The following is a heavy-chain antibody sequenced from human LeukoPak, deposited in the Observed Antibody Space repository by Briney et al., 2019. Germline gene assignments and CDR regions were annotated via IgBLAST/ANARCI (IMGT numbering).Heavy chain of an antibody. Sequence: ASVKVSCKASGGTFSSYAISWVRQAPGQGLEWMGRIIPILGIANYAQKFQGRVTITADKSTSTAYMELSSLRSEDTAVYYCARDICSGGSCYWGQGTLVTVSS. CDR3: ARDICSGGSCY. CDR1: GGTFSSYA. J-gene: IGHJ4*02. D-gene: IGHD2-15*01. CDR2: IIPILGIA. V-gene: IGHV1-69*04.